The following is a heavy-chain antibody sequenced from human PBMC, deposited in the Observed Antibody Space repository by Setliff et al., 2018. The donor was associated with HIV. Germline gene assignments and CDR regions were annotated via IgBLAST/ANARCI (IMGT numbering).Heavy chain of an antibody. CDR1: GYTFTDFY. J-gene: IGHJ5*02. Sequence: GASVKVSCTASGYTFTDFYIHWVRQAPGQGLEWIGRINPKSGVADYLKKFQGRVTMTTDTSTNTAHMELIRPRFDDTAVYYCARAHFLVAMTRNWFDPWGQGTLVTVSS. CDR3: ARAHFLVAMTRNWFDP. V-gene: IGHV1-2*06. CDR2: INPKSGVA. D-gene: IGHD5-12*01.